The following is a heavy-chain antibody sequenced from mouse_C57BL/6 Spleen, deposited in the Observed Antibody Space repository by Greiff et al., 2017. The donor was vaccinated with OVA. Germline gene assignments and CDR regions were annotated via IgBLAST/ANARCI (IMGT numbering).Heavy chain of an antibody. V-gene: IGHV1-80*01. CDR1: GYAFSSYW. CDR3: ARYGAYYSNYGYFDV. D-gene: IGHD2-5*01. CDR2: IYPGDGDT. Sequence: QVQLQQSGAELVKPGASVKISCKASGYAFSSYWMNWVKQRPGKGLEWIGQIYPGDGDTNYNGKFKGKATLTADKSSSTAYMQLSSLTSEDSAVYFCARYGAYYSNYGYFDVWGTGTTVTVSS. J-gene: IGHJ1*03.